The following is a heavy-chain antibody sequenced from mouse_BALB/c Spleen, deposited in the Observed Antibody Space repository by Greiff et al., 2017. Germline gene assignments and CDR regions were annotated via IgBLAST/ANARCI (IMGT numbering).Heavy chain of an antibody. V-gene: IGHV14-3*02. CDR2: IDPANGNT. CDR1: GFNIKDTY. Sequence: VQLKQSGAELVKPGASVKLSCTASGFNIKDTYMHWVKQRPEQGLEWIGRIDPANGNTKYDPKFQGKATITADTSSNTAYLQLSSLTSEDTAVYYCARNYYGYVWFAYWGQGTLVTVSA. CDR3: ARNYYGYVWFAY. D-gene: IGHD1-2*01. J-gene: IGHJ3*01.